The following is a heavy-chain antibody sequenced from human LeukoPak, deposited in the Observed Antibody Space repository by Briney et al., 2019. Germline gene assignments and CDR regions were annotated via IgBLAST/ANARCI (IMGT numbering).Heavy chain of an antibody. V-gene: IGHV5-51*01. D-gene: IGHD6-13*01. CDR2: IYPGDSGT. Sequence: GESLKISCKGSGYSFTSYWIGWVRQMPGKSLEWMGIIYPGDSGTRYSPSFQGQVTISADKSISTAYLQWSSLKASDTAIYYCARRAVAAADYWGQGTLVTVSS. J-gene: IGHJ4*02. CDR1: GYSFTSYW. CDR3: ARRAVAAADY.